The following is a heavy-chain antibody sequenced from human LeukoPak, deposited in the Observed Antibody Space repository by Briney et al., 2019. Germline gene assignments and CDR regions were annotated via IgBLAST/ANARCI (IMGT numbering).Heavy chain of an antibody. CDR3: ASPGEDYYDSSGYYYSYFDY. D-gene: IGHD3-22*01. Sequence: SVKVSCKASGGTFSSYAISWVRQAPGQGLEWMGSIIPILGIANYAQKFQGRVTITADKSTSTAYMEMSSLRSEDTAVYYCASPGEDYYDSSGYYYSYFDYWGQGTLVTVSS. V-gene: IGHV1-69*04. J-gene: IGHJ4*02. CDR2: IIPILGIA. CDR1: GGTFSSYA.